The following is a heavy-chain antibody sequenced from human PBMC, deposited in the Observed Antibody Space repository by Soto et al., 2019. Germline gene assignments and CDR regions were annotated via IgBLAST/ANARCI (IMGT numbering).Heavy chain of an antibody. D-gene: IGHD3-3*01. CDR2: IRSKANSYAT. CDR3: TRQTYDFWSGQPPDY. CDR1: GFTFSGSA. Sequence: GGSLRLSCAASGFTFSGSAMHWVRQASGKGLEWVGRIRSKANSYATAYAASVKGRFTISRDDSKNTAYLQMNSLKTEDTAVYYCTRQTYDFWSGQPPDYWGQGTLVTVSS. V-gene: IGHV3-73*01. J-gene: IGHJ4*02.